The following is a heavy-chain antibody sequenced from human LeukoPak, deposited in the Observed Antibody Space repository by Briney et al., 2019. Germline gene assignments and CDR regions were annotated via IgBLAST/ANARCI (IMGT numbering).Heavy chain of an antibody. J-gene: IGHJ4*02. Sequence: SETLSLTCTVSGASVSSGGYYWSWLRQPPGKGLEWIGYIYYSGSTNYNPSLKSRVTISVDTSKNQFSLKVSSVTAADTAVYYCARLGGSGRSFDYWGQGTLVTVSS. D-gene: IGHD3-10*01. CDR3: ARLGGSGRSFDY. CDR1: GASVSSGGYY. V-gene: IGHV4-61*08. CDR2: IYYSGST.